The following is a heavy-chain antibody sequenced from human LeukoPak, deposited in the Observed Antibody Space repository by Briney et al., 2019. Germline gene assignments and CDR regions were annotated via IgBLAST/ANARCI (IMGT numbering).Heavy chain of an antibody. CDR1: GGSISSYY. J-gene: IGHJ4*02. CDR3: ESWGKGFDY. V-gene: IGHV4-4*09. D-gene: IGHD7-27*01. Sequence: SETLSLTCTVSGGSISSYYWSWIRQPPGKGLEWIGYIYTSGSTNYNPSLKSRVTISVDTSKNQFSLKVGSVTAAYTAVYYCESWGKGFDYWGQGTLVTVSS. CDR2: IYTSGST.